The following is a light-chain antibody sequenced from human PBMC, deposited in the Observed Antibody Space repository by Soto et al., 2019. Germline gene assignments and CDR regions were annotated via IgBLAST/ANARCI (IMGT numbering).Light chain of an antibody. J-gene: IGKJ1*01. CDR2: DAS. V-gene: IGKV3-11*01. CDR3: HMRNNWT. CDR1: QSVSTY. Sequence: EIVLTQSPATLSLCPGERATLSCRASQSVSTYLAWHQQKPDQAPRLLIYDASNRATGLPPRFSGSGSGTDLTLTISSLESEAFAVYYCHMRNNWTFGQGTGVETK.